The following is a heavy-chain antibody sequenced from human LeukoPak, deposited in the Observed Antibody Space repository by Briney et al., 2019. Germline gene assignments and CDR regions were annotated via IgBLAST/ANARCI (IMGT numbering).Heavy chain of an antibody. CDR2: ISSSSSYI. CDR3: ARGTYYDYVWGSYRQTSNFDY. J-gene: IGHJ4*02. V-gene: IGHV3-21*01. D-gene: IGHD3-16*02. CDR1: GFTFSGYS. Sequence: PGGSLRLSCAASGFTFSGYSMNWVRQAPGKGLEWVSSISSSSSYIYYADSVKGRFTISRDNAKNSLYLQMNSLRAEDTAVYYCARGTYYDYVWGSYRQTSNFDYWGQGTLVTVSS.